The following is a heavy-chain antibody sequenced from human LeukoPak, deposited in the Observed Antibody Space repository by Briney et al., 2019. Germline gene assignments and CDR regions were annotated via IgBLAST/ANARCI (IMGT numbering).Heavy chain of an antibody. CDR3: ARDLGIVVVPAGNFQH. Sequence: ASVKVSCKASGYTFTSYDINWVRQATGQGLEWMGWINPNSGGTNYAQKFQGRVTMTRDTSISTAYMELSRLRSDDTAVYYCARDLGIVVVPAGNFQHWGQGTLVTVSS. V-gene: IGHV1-2*02. D-gene: IGHD2-2*01. CDR2: INPNSGGT. J-gene: IGHJ1*01. CDR1: GYTFTSYD.